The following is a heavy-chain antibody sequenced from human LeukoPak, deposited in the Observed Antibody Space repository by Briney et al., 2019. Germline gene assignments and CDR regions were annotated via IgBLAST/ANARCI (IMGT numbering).Heavy chain of an antibody. D-gene: IGHD3-16*02. J-gene: IGHJ5*02. Sequence: SETLSLTCTVSGGSISSYYWSWIRQPPGKGLEWIGHIYYSGSTNYNPSLKSRVTISVDTSKNQFSLKLSSVTAADTAVYYCARGDYDYVWGSYRWPGYSPPWGQGTLVTVSS. CDR1: GGSISSYY. V-gene: IGHV4-59*08. CDR3: ARGDYDYVWGSYRWPGYSPP. CDR2: IYYSGST.